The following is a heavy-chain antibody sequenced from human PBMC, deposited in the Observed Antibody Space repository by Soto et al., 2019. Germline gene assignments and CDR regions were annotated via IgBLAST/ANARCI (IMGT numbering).Heavy chain of an antibody. CDR3: AREGSSTLNWFDP. CDR1: GGSISSGGYS. Sequence: SETLSLTCAVSGGSISSGGYSWSWIRQPPGKGLEWIGEINHSGSTNYNPSLKSRVTISVDTSKNQFSLKLSSVTAADTAVYYCAREGSSTLNWFDPWGQGTLVTVSS. J-gene: IGHJ5*02. CDR2: INHSGST. D-gene: IGHD2-2*01. V-gene: IGHV4-30-2*01.